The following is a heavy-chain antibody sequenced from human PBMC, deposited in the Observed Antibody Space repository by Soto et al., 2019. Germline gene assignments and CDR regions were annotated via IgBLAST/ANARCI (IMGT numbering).Heavy chain of an antibody. V-gene: IGHV3-23*01. CDR2: ISTSGGNT. Sequence: EVQLLESGGGLVQPGGSLRLSCVASGFTFSSYAMNWVRQAPGKGLEWVSAISTSGGNTYYADSVKGRFTISRDNSKNTLYLQMNSLRAVDTAVYYCAKRPIFGVVIITIYNGMDVWGQGTTVTVSS. CDR3: AKRPIFGVVIITIYNGMDV. J-gene: IGHJ6*02. CDR1: GFTFSSYA. D-gene: IGHD3-3*01.